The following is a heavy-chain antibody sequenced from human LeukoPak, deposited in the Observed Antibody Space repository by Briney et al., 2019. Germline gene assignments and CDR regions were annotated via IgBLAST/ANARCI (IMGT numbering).Heavy chain of an antibody. J-gene: IGHJ4*02. D-gene: IGHD1-20*01. CDR1: VFTLCGYW. CDR2: IKEDGSEK. CDR3: ARDPEDNWNDNDC. Sequence: SLGSLRVSSAAPVFTLCGYWMSWVREALGGGVWWVANIKEDGSEKYYVDSVKGRFSISRDNAKNSLYLQMNSLGAEDTAVYYCARDPEDNWNDNDCWGQGTLVTVSS. V-gene: IGHV3-7*01.